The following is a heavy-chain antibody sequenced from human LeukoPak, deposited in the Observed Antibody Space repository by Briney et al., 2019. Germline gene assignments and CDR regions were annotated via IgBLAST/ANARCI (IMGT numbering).Heavy chain of an antibody. D-gene: IGHD3-10*01. CDR1: GFTFSSYG. Sequence: GGSLRLSCAASGFTFSSYGMHWVRQAPGKGLEWVSGISWNSGSIGYADSVKGRFTISRDNAKNSLYLQMNSLRAEDTALYYCAKGADYYGSGSYYHNWFDPWGQGTLVTVSS. CDR3: AKGADYYGSGSYYHNWFDP. CDR2: ISWNSGSI. J-gene: IGHJ5*02. V-gene: IGHV3-9*01.